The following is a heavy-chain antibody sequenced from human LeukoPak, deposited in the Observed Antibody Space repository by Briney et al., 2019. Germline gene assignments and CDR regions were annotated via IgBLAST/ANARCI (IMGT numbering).Heavy chain of an antibody. CDR3: ARDRKQLWFPDAFDI. CDR2: ISYDGSNK. J-gene: IGHJ3*02. V-gene: IGHV3-30*04. Sequence: GGSLRLSCEASGFTFSSYAMHWVRQAPGKGLEWVAVISYDGSNKYYADSVKGRFTISRDNSKNTLYLQMNSLRAEDTAVYYCARDRKQLWFPDAFDIWGQGTMVTVSS. D-gene: IGHD5-18*01. CDR1: GFTFSSYA.